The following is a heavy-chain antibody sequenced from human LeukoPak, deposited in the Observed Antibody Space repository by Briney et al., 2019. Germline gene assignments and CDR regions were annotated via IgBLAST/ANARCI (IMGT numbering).Heavy chain of an antibody. Sequence: PGGSLRLSCAASGFSFSSYSMNWVRQAPGKGLEWVSYISSSSSTIYYADSVKGRFTISRDNAKNSLYLQMNSLRAEDTAVYYCARDLYDSSGYYYVGDWFDPWGQGTLVTVSS. CDR1: GFSFSSYS. V-gene: IGHV3-48*01. CDR3: ARDLYDSSGYYYVGDWFDP. CDR2: ISSSSSTI. D-gene: IGHD3-22*01. J-gene: IGHJ5*02.